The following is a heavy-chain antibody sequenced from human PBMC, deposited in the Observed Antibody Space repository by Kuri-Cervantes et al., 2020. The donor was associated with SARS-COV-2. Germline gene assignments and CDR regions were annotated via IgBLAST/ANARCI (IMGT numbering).Heavy chain of an antibody. CDR1: GCTIGSSSYY. J-gene: IGHJ4*02. V-gene: IGHV4-39*01. Sequence: GSLRLSCTVSGCTIGSSSYYWCCIRQPPGKGLEWIWSIYYSGSTYYNPSLKSRVTISVDTSKNQFSLKLSSVTAADTAVYYCARIALGELSTFEYWGQGALVTVSS. D-gene: IGHD3-10*01. CDR2: IYYSGST. CDR3: ARIALGELSTFEY.